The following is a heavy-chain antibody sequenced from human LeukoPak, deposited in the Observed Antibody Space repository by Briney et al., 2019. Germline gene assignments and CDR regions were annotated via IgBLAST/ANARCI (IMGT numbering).Heavy chain of an antibody. CDR1: EYTFSVYH. Sequence: ASVKLSCKASEYTFSVYHMHWVRLAPGKGLEWMACINPNGSNKNYAQKFQGRVTITRDTSISTVYMEVSSLRLDDTAVYYCALIVGGSWAFDFWGQGTLVSVSS. V-gene: IGHV1-2*02. J-gene: IGHJ4*02. CDR2: INPNGSNK. D-gene: IGHD6-13*01. CDR3: ALIVGGSWAFDF.